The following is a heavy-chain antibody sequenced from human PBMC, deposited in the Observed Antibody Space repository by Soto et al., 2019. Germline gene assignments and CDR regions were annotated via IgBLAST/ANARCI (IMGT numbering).Heavy chain of an antibody. CDR2: ISHSGST. V-gene: IGHV4-34*01. J-gene: IGHJ4*02. CDR1: GGSFSGYY. D-gene: IGHD6-19*01. CDR3: VRREAVAGSQFDF. Sequence: PSETLSLTCAVYGGSFSGYYWSWIRQPPGKGLEWIGEISHSGSTNYNPSLKSRVTISVDTSKNQFSLKLSSVTAADTAVYYCVRREAVAGSQFDFWGQGTLVTVSS.